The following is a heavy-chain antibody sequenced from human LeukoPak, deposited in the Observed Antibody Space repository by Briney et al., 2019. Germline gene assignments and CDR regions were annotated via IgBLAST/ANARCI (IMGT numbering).Heavy chain of an antibody. CDR3: VKMYDGY. CDR1: GFTFSSYA. CDR2: INNNGGRT. J-gene: IGHJ4*02. V-gene: IGHV3-64D*06. Sequence: GRSLRLSCAASGFTFSSYAMHWVRQAPGKGLEYVSAINNNGGRTYYADSVKGRFTVSRDNPKNTLYLQMSSLRAEDTAVYYCVKMYDGYWGQGTLVTVSS. D-gene: IGHD3-3*01.